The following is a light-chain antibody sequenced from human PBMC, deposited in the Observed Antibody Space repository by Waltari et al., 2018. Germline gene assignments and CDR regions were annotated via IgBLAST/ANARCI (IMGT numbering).Light chain of an antibody. CDR3: SSYTSSSTLVV. CDR2: DIS. Sequence: QSALTQPASVSGSPGQSITIPCTGTRSDVGGYNYVSWYQQHPGKAPKLMIYDISNRPSGVSNRFSGSKSGNTASLTISGLQAEDEADYYCSSYTSSSTLVVFGGGTKLTVL. J-gene: IGLJ2*01. V-gene: IGLV2-14*03. CDR1: RSDVGGYNY.